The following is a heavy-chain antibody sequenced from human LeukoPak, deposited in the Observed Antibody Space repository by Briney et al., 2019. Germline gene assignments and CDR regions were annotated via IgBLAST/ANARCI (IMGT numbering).Heavy chain of an antibody. CDR2: ITGGGSDS. J-gene: IGHJ5*02. CDR1: GFTFSSYA. Sequence: GGSLRLSCTASGFTFSSYAMTWVRQAPGKGLEWVSSITGGGSDSFYADSVKGRFTISRDNSKHTLYLQLNSLRADDTAVYYCVKPSPWGNWFDAWGQGTLVTVSS. D-gene: IGHD7-27*01. V-gene: IGHV3-23*01. CDR3: VKPSPWGNWFDA.